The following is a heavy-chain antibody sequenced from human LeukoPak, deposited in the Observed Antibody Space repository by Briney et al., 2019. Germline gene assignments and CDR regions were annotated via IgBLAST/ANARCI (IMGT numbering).Heavy chain of an antibody. D-gene: IGHD5-24*01. J-gene: IGHJ4*02. V-gene: IGHV4-34*01. CDR2: INHSGST. CDR1: GGSFSGYY. CDR3: ARVRSGSCFDY. Sequence: SETLSLTCAVYGGSFSGYYWSWIRQPPGKGLEWIGEINHSGSTNYNPSLKSRVTISVDTSKNQFSLNLSSVTAADTAVYYCARVRSGSCFDYWGQGTLVTVSS.